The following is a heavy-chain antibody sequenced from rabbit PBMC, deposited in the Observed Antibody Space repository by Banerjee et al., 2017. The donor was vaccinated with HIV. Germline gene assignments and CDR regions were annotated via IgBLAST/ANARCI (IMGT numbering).Heavy chain of an antibody. V-gene: IGHV1S45*01. CDR1: GFSFSNSYY. CDR3: ARGPTSGDYGFNL. D-gene: IGHD2-1*01. Sequence: QEQLGGSGGGLVKPGASLTLPCTAPGFSFSNSYYMCWVRQAPGKGLEWIACISAGSSGNTYYASWVNGRFTISKTSSTVDPKMTSLTVADTATYFCARGPTSGDYGFNLWGPGTLVTVS. J-gene: IGHJ4*01. CDR2: ISAGSSGNT.